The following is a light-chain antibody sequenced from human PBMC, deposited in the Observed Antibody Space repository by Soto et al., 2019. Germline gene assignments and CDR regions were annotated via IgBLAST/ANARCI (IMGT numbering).Light chain of an antibody. Sequence: DIQMTQSPSSLSASVGDRVTITCRASQSISSYLNWYQQIPGKAPKLLIYAASSLQSGVPSRFSGSGSGTDFTLTISSLQPEDFATYYCQQSYSTPPFTFGPGTKVDIK. CDR3: QQSYSTPPFT. CDR2: AAS. CDR1: QSISSY. J-gene: IGKJ3*01. V-gene: IGKV1-39*01.